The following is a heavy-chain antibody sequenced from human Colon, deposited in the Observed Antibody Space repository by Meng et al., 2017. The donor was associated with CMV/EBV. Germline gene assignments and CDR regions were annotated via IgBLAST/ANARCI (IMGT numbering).Heavy chain of an antibody. CDR1: GFTFSSYA. J-gene: IGHJ4*02. Sequence: GESLKISCAASGFTFSSYAMSWVRQAPGKGLEWVSSITTANAYKSYAESVKGRFTISRDDAKSSLFLQMDSLRVDDTAVYYCARPLSPRSAYSALLAFWGQGTLVTVSS. V-gene: IGHV3-21*06. D-gene: IGHD2-15*01. CDR3: ARPLSPRSAYSALLAF. CDR2: ITTANAYK.